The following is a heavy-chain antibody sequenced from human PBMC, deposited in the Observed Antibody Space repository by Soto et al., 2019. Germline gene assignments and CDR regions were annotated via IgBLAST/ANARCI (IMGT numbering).Heavy chain of an antibody. Sequence: PGGSLRLSCAASVLTFSSYAMSWVRQAPGKGLEWVSAISGSGGSTYYADSVKGRFTISRDNSKNTLYLQMNSLRAEDTAVYYCAKDHSGWQLVSLWFDPWGQGTLVTVSS. CDR2: ISGSGGST. D-gene: IGHD6-6*01. V-gene: IGHV3-23*01. CDR3: AKDHSGWQLVSLWFDP. CDR1: VLTFSSYA. J-gene: IGHJ5*02.